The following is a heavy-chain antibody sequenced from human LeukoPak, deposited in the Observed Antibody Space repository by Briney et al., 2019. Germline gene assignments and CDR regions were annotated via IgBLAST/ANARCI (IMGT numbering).Heavy chain of an antibody. Sequence: GGSLRLSCAASGFTFSRFWMHWVRQAPGKGLVWVSRINTDGSDTIYADSVKGRLTISRDNAKNTLYLQMNSLRAEDTAVYYCARDRARRYCSGGSCYSGYYGMDVWGQGTTVTVSS. D-gene: IGHD2-15*01. CDR1: GFTFSRFW. J-gene: IGHJ6*02. V-gene: IGHV3-74*01. CDR3: ARDRARRYCSGGSCYSGYYGMDV. CDR2: INTDGSDT.